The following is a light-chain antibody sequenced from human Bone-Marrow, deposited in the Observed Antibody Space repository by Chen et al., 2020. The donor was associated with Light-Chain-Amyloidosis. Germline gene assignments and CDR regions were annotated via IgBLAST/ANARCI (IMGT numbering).Light chain of an antibody. V-gene: IGLV3-21*02. CDR2: DDS. CDR1: NIGSTS. CDR3: QVWDRSSDRPV. J-gene: IGLJ3*02. Sequence: SSVLPQPSAVAVPPGQTATTACGGNNIGSTSVHWYQQPPGQAPLLVVYDDSDRPSGIPERLSGSNSGNTATLTISRVEAGDEADYYCQVWDRSSDRPVFGGGTKLTVL.